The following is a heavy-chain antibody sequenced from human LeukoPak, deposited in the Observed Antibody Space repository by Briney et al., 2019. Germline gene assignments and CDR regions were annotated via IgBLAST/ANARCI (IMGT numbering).Heavy chain of an antibody. V-gene: IGHV3-33*06. CDR1: GFTFTNYG. J-gene: IGHJ4*02. CDR3: VKDDGRVKGHIDY. CDR2: IWYDGSKK. Sequence: GESLKISCAASGFTFTNYGMHWVRQAPGKELERVAVIWYDGSKKYYADSVKGRFTISRDNSKNTVYMQMNSMRVEDTAVYYCVKDDGRVKGHIDYWGQGTPVTVS. D-gene: IGHD5-24*01.